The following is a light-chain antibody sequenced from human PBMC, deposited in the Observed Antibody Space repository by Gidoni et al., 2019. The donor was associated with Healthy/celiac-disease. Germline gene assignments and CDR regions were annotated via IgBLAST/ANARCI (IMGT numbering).Light chain of an antibody. CDR3: QQSYSTPYT. J-gene: IGKJ2*01. CDR2: AAS. Sequence: DIQLPQSPSSLSASVGVRVTITCRASQSINNSLSWYQQKPGKAPKFLIYAASSLQSGVPSRFSGSGSGTDFTLTISSLQPEDFATYYCQQSYSTPYTFGQGTKLEIK. CDR1: QSINNS. V-gene: IGKV1-39*01.